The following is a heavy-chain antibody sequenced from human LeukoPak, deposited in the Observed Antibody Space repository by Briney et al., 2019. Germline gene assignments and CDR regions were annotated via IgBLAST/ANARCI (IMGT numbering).Heavy chain of an antibody. CDR1: GFTFSSYW. Sequence: GGSLRLSCAASGFTFSSYWMSWVRQAPGKGLEWVANIKQDGSEKYYVDSVKGRFTISRDNAKNSLYLQMNSLRAEDTAVYYCARDRLEASIAVAGTNYLDYWGQGTLVTVTS. V-gene: IGHV3-7*03. D-gene: IGHD6-19*01. CDR2: IKQDGSEK. CDR3: ARDRLEASIAVAGTNYLDY. J-gene: IGHJ4*02.